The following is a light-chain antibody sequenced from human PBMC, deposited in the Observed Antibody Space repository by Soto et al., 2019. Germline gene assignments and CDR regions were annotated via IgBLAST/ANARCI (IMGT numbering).Light chain of an antibody. CDR1: TSNIGSNY. CDR3: ATWDDSLNGFYV. CDR2: RNN. J-gene: IGLJ1*01. V-gene: IGLV1-47*01. Sequence: TAGQGVTISCSGSTSNIGSNYVYWYQQLPGTAPKLLIYRNNQRPSGVPDRFSGSKSGTSASLAISGLRSDDEADYFCATWDDSLNGFYVLGTGTK.